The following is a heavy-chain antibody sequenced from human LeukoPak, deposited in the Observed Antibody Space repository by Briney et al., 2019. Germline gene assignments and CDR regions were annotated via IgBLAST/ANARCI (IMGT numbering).Heavy chain of an antibody. V-gene: IGHV1-24*01. D-gene: IGHD4-11*01. Sequence: ASVKVSCKVSGYTLTELSMHWVRQAPGKELEWMGGFDPEDGETIYAQKFQGRVTMTEDTSTDTAYMELSSLRSEDTAVYYCATVPDYSNYMHYWGQGTLVTVSS. CDR3: ATVPDYSNYMHY. J-gene: IGHJ4*02. CDR1: GYTLTELS. CDR2: FDPEDGET.